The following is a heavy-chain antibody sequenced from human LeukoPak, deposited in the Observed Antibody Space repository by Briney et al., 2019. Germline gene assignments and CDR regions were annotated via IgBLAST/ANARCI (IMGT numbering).Heavy chain of an antibody. V-gene: IGHV3-11*03. J-gene: IGHJ4*02. CDR1: GFTFSDYY. CDR3: ASSRITMVRGYYFDY. Sequence: PGGSLRLSCAASGFTFSDYYMSWIRQAPGKGLEWVSYISSSSSYTNYADSVKGRFTISRDNAKNSLYLQMNSLRAEDTAVYYCASSRITMVRGYYFDYWGQGTLVTVAS. CDR2: ISSSSSYT. D-gene: IGHD3-10*01.